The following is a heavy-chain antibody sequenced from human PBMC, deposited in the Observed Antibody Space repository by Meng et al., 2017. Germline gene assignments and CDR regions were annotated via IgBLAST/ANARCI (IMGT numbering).Heavy chain of an antibody. CDR1: GFTFSSYA. CDR3: ARGGTMVRGVIFPCDIDY. V-gene: IGHV3-64*01. Sequence: GGSLRLSCAASGFTFSSYAMHWVRQAPGKGLEYVSAISSNGGSTYYANSVKGRFTISRDNSKNTLYLQMGSLRAEDMAVYYCARGGTMVRGVIFPCDIDYWGQGTLVTVSS. D-gene: IGHD3-10*01. J-gene: IGHJ4*02. CDR2: ISSNGGST.